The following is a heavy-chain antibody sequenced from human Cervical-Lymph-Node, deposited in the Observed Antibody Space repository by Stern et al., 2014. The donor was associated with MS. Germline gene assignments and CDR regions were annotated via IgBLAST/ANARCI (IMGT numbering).Heavy chain of an antibody. D-gene: IGHD5-24*01. CDR3: AHITSSESEDGYNSSPFDY. J-gene: IGHJ4*02. CDR1: GFSLSTSGVG. Sequence: QVTLKESGPTLVKPTQTLTLTCTFSGFSLSTSGVGVGWIRQPPGKALEWLALIYWDDDKRYSPSLKSRLTITKDTSKNQVVLTMTNMDPVDTATYYCAHITSSESEDGYNSSPFDYWGQGTLVTVSS. CDR2: IYWDDDK. V-gene: IGHV2-5*02.